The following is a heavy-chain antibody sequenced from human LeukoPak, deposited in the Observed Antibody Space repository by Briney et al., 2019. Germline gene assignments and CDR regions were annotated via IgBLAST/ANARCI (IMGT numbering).Heavy chain of an antibody. Sequence: PSETLSLTCAVYSGSFSGYYWRWIPQPPGKGLEWIGEINHSGSTNYNPSLKSRVTISVDTSKNQFSLKLSSVAAAETAVYYCARGRRWLQWGAFDIWGQGTMVTVSS. D-gene: IGHD5-24*01. CDR2: INHSGST. J-gene: IGHJ3*02. CDR1: SGSFSGYY. V-gene: IGHV4-34*01. CDR3: ARGRRWLQWGAFDI.